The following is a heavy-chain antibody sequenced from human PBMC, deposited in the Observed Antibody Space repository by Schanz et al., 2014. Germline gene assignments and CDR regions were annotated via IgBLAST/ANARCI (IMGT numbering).Heavy chain of an antibody. J-gene: IGHJ4*02. CDR2: ISGGGGSA. D-gene: IGHD3-10*01. Sequence: EVKLLESGGGLVQPGGSLRLSCAASGFTFNNYAMTWVRQAPGKGLEWVSGISGGGGSAYYADSVKGRFTISRDISKNTLYLQMSSLRAEDTALYFCAKDRRDNYGSGTFYFEHWGQGTLVTVSS. CDR3: AKDRRDNYGSGTFYFEH. V-gene: IGHV3-23*01. CDR1: GFTFNNYA.